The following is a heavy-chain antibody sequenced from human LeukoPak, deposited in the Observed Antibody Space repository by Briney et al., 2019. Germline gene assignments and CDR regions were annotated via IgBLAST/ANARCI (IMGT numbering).Heavy chain of an antibody. V-gene: IGHV1-24*01. CDR2: FDPEDGET. J-gene: IGHJ4*02. CDR3: ATDGDSGGSRLFDY. CDR1: GYTLTELS. D-gene: IGHD2-15*01. Sequence: ASVKVSCKVSGYTLTELSMHWVRQAPGKGLEWMGGFDPEDGETIYAQKFQGRVTMTEDTSTDTAYMELSSLRSEDTAVYYCATDGDSGGSRLFDYWGQGTLVTVSS.